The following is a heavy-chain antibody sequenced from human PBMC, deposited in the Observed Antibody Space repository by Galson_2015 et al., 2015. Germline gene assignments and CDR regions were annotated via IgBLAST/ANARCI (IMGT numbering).Heavy chain of an antibody. CDR1: GFTFSSYG. Sequence: SLRLSCAASGFTFSSYGMHWVRQAPGKGLEWVAVISYDGSNKYYADSVKGRFTISRGNSKNTLYLQMNSLRAEDTAVYYRAKVLSRQSTSDYWGQGTLVTVSS. D-gene: IGHD4-11*01. V-gene: IGHV3-30*18. CDR2: ISYDGSNK. CDR3: AKVLSRQSTSDY. J-gene: IGHJ4*02.